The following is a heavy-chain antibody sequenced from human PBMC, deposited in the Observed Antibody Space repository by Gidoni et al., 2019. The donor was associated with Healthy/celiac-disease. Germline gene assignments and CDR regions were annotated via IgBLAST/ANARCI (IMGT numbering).Heavy chain of an antibody. CDR1: GFTFSSYW. J-gene: IGHJ4*02. CDR3: AREGPSSWGSSSTWCLVDY. CDR2: IKQDGSEK. D-gene: IGHD7-27*01. V-gene: IGHV3-7*01. Sequence: EVQLVESGGGLVQPGGSLRLSCPASGFTFSSYWMSWVRQAPGKGLEWVANIKQDGSEKYYVDSVKGRFTISRDNAKNSLYLQMNSLRAEDTAVYYCAREGPSSWGSSSTWCLVDYWGQGTLVTVSS.